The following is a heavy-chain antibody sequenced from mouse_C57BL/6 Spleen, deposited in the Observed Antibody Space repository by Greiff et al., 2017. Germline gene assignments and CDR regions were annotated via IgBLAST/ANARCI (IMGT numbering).Heavy chain of an antibody. D-gene: IGHD1-1*02. Sequence: QVQLQQPGAELVKPGASVKMSCKASGYTFTSYWITWVKQRPGQGLEWIGDIYPGSGSTDYNEKLKSKATLTVDTSSSTAYMQLSSLTSEDSADYYCARHYREYFDYWGQGTTLTVSS. J-gene: IGHJ2*01. V-gene: IGHV1-55*01. CDR2: IYPGSGST. CDR1: GYTFTSYW. CDR3: ARHYREYFDY.